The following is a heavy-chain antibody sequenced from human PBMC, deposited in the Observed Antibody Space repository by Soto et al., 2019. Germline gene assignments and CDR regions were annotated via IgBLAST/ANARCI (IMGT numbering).Heavy chain of an antibody. J-gene: IGHJ5*02. CDR3: AAGLARGYCSSTSCPFDP. CDR2: IVVGSGNT. CDR1: GFTFTSSA. D-gene: IGHD2-2*01. Sequence: ASVKVSCKASGFTFTSSAMQWVRQARGQRLEWIGWIVVGSGNTNYAQKFQERVTITRDMSTSTAYMELSSLRSEDTAVYYCAAGLARGYCSSTSCPFDPWGQGTLVTVSS. V-gene: IGHV1-58*02.